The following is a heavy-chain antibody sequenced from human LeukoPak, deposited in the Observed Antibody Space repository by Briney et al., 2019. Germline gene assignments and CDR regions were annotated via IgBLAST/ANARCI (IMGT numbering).Heavy chain of an antibody. CDR1: GFAFSNYA. J-gene: IGHJ4*02. D-gene: IGHD2-2*01. CDR3: AKGRNVVVPAALIDY. CDR2: LSGSGGST. V-gene: IGHV3-23*01. Sequence: PGGSLRLSCAASGFAFSNYAMNWVRQAPGKGLEWVSALSGSGGSTYYADSVKGRFTISRDNSKNTLSLQMSSLRAEDTAVYYCAKGRNVVVPAALIDYWGQGTLVTVSS.